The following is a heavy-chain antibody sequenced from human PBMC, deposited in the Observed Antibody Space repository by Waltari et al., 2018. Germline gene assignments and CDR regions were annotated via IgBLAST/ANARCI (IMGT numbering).Heavy chain of an antibody. V-gene: IGHV3-48*03. J-gene: IGHJ4*01. CDR1: GFTFQNYE. CDR3: ARGEGGANEY. D-gene: IGHD1-26*01. CDR2: ISSGASTI. Sequence: EVQLVESGGGLVQHGGSLRPLCAASGFTFQNYEMNWVRQAPGKGLELVSYISSGASTIFYADSVKGRFTISRDNAKNSVYLEMNSLRADDTAIYYCARGEGGANEYWGQGTLVTVSS.